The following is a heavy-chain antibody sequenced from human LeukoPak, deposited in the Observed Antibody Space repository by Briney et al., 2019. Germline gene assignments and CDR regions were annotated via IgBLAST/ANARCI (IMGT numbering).Heavy chain of an antibody. CDR2: ISGSGGYT. V-gene: IGHV3-23*01. J-gene: IGHJ4*02. CDR1: GFIFSSYA. Sequence: RPGGSLRLSCAASGFIFSSYAMSWVRQAPGKGLGWVSVISGSGGYTYYADSVKGRFTISRDNSKNTLYLQMNSLRAEDTAVYYCAMGGSGSPFDYWGQGTLVTVSS. D-gene: IGHD3-10*01. CDR3: AMGGSGSPFDY.